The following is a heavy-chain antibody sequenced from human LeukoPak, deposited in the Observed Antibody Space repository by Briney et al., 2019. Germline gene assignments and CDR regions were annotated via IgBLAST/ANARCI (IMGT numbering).Heavy chain of an antibody. Sequence: PSETLSLTCTVSGDSISSWYWSWIRQPPGKGLEWIGYIYDSGNTNYNPSLKTRVTISADTSKNQLSLNLTSVTAADTAVYYCARETKLMGYSSGLGFNYWGQGTLVTVSS. CDR3: ARETKLMGYSSGLGFNY. CDR2: IYDSGNT. J-gene: IGHJ4*02. D-gene: IGHD6-19*01. CDR1: GDSISSWY. V-gene: IGHV4-59*01.